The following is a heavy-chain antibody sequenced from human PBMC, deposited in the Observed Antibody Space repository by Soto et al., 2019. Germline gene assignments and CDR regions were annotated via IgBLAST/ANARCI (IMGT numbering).Heavy chain of an antibody. CDR1: GGTFSSYA. CDR2: IIPIFATA. CDR3: ARDLLGFGYTYADV. D-gene: IGHD3-10*01. Sequence: QVQLVQSGAEVKKPGSSVKVSCKASGGTFSSYAISWVRQSPGQGLEWMGGIIPIFATANYAQKFQDRVTITADESTSTAYMELSSLRSEDTAVYYCARDLLGFGYTYADVWGQGTTVTVSS. J-gene: IGHJ6*02. V-gene: IGHV1-69*12.